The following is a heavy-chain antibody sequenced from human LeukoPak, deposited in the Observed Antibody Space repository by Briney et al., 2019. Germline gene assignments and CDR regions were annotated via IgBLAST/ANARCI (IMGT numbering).Heavy chain of an antibody. CDR2: INHSGST. CDR3: AREVVGGYNWKIRDRYMDV. Sequence: SETLSLTCAVYGGSFSGYYWSWIRQTPGKGLEWIGEINHSGSTNYNPSLKSRVTISVDTSKNQFSLKLSSVTAADTAVYYCAREVVGGYNWKIRDRYMDVWGKGTTVTVSS. V-gene: IGHV4-34*01. J-gene: IGHJ6*03. CDR1: GGSFSGYY. D-gene: IGHD1-20*01.